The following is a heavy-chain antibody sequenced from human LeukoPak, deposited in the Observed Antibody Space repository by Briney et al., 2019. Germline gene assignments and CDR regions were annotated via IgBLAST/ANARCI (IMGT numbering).Heavy chain of an antibody. CDR1: GFTFGNHA. V-gene: IGHV3-23*01. CDR3: AKEDSSPYYFDF. D-gene: IGHD6-13*01. Sequence: GGSLRLPCAASGFTFGNHAMSWVRQSPGKGLEWVSAVSHSGGSTYYADSVKGRFTISRDNSKDTLYLQMHSLRAEDTALYYCAKEDSSPYYFDFWGQGVLVTVSS. CDR2: VSHSGGST. J-gene: IGHJ4*02.